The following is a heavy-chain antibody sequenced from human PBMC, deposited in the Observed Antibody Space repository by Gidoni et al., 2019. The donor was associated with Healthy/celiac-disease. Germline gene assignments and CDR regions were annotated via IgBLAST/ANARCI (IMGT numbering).Heavy chain of an antibody. CDR3: ARQDWVNGAWNHDY. Sequence: EVQLVQSGAEVKKPGASMRISCKGSGYSCTSYWISWVRQMPGKGLEWMGRSDPSDSYTNYSPSFQGHVTISANKSISTAYLQWSSLKASDTAMYYCARQDWVNGAWNHDYWGQGTLVTVSS. V-gene: IGHV5-10-1*03. D-gene: IGHD1-1*01. CDR1: GYSCTSYW. J-gene: IGHJ4*02. CDR2: SDPSDSYT.